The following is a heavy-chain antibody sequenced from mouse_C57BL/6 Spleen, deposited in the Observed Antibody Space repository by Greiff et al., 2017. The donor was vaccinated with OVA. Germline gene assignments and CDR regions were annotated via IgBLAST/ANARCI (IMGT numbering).Heavy chain of an antibody. V-gene: IGHV7-3*01. Sequence: EVMLVESGGGLVQPGGSLSLSCAASGFTFTDYYLSWVRQPPGTALEWLGFIRNKANGYTTEYSASVKGRFTISRDNSQSILYLQMNALRAEDSVTYNCARVPNWDVNRSLEVWGTEGTVTVSS. CDR3: ARVPNWDVNRSLEV. J-gene: IGHJ1*03. CDR1: GFTFTDYY. CDR2: IRNKANGYTT. D-gene: IGHD4-1*01.